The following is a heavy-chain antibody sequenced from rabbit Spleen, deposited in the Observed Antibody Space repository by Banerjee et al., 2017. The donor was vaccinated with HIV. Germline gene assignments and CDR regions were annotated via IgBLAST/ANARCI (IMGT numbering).Heavy chain of an antibody. CDR3: ARTGSIGDFDWLDL. Sequence: QEHLKESGGGLVQPGGSLKLSCTASGFTLSSSYYMSWVRQAPGKGLEWIACIYTGSSGSTYYASWATGRFTCSKTSSTTVTLQMTSLTAADTATYFCARTGSIGDFDWLDLWGQGTLVTVS. CDR1: GFTLSSSYY. CDR2: IYTGSSGST. D-gene: IGHD1-1*01. V-gene: IGHV1S45*01. J-gene: IGHJ5*01.